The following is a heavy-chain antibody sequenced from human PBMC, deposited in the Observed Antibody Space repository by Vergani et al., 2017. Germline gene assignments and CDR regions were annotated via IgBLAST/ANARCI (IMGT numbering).Heavy chain of an antibody. Sequence: EVQLLESGGGLVQPGGSLRLSCAASGFTFNNYAMSWVRKPPGKGLEWVSTISDSGGSTSYADPVKGRFTISRDSSKNTLYLQMNSLRAEDTAVYYCAKDGVYGDPPADWGQGTLVTVSS. J-gene: IGHJ4*02. CDR3: AKDGVYGDPPAD. D-gene: IGHD4-17*01. V-gene: IGHV3-23*01. CDR2: ISDSGGST. CDR1: GFTFNNYA.